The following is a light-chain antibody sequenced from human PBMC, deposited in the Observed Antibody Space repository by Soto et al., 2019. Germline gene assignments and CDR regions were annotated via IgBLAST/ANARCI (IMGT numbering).Light chain of an antibody. V-gene: IGKV3-11*01. Sequence: EIVLTQSPATLSLSPGERATLSCRASQSISSYLAWFQQKPGQAPRLLIYDASSRATGIPARFSGSGSGTAFTLTISSVESEDSAAYYCQQRYNRYTFGQGTKLEIK. CDR3: QQRYNRYT. CDR1: QSISSY. CDR2: DAS. J-gene: IGKJ2*01.